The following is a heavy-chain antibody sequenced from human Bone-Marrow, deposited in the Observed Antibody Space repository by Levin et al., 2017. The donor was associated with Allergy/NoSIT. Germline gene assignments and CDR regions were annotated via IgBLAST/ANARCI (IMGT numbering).Heavy chain of an antibody. D-gene: IGHD2-2*01. CDR3: ARHVAKAGPAAIFAY. Sequence: PSETLSLTCTVSGGSITSSDYYWGWIRQPPGKGLEWIGSLYYTGTTYYKSSLRSRVTISVDTSKNQFSLNLTSLTAADTGVYYCARHVAKAGPAAIFAYWGQGTLVTVSS. CDR1: GGSITSSDYY. J-gene: IGHJ4*02. V-gene: IGHV4-39*01. CDR2: LYYTGTT.